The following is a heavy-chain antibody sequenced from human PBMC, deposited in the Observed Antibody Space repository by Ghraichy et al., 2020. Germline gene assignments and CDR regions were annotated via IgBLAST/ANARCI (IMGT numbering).Heavy chain of an antibody. CDR1: GGTFSSYA. J-gene: IGHJ4*02. CDR2: IIPILGIA. CDR3: ARDPPKHYYDRSGPS. V-gene: IGHV1-69*04. Sequence: SVKVSCKASGGTFSSYAISWVRQAPGQGLEWMGRIIPILGIANYAQKFQGRVTITADKSTSTAYMELSSLRSEDTAVYYCARDPPKHYYDRSGPSWGQGTLVTVSS. D-gene: IGHD3-22*01.